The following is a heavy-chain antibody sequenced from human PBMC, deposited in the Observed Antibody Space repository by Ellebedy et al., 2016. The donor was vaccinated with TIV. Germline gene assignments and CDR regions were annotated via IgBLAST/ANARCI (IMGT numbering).Heavy chain of an antibody. CDR2: ILYDGSYK. J-gene: IGHJ1*01. V-gene: IGHV3-33*03. CDR3: AIYYDRK. Sequence: GESLKISCAASGFTFNSYGMQWVRPAPGKGLEWVEVILYDGSYKYYADSVKGRFTISRDISKNTLYLQMNSLRVEDTAVYYCAIYYDRKWGQGTLVTVSS. D-gene: IGHD3-22*01. CDR1: GFTFNSYG.